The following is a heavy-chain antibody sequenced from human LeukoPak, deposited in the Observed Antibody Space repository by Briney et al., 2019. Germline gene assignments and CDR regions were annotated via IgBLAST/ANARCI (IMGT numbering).Heavy chain of an antibody. J-gene: IGHJ6*02. Sequence: SVKVSCKASGGTFSSYAISWVRQAPGQGLEWMGRIIPILGIANYAQKFQGRVTITADKSTSTAYMELSSLRSEDTAVYYCARVKGVAGDYYYYYGMGVWGQGTTVTVSS. V-gene: IGHV1-69*04. CDR1: GGTFSSYA. CDR2: IIPILGIA. CDR3: ARVKGVAGDYYYYYGMGV. D-gene: IGHD6-13*01.